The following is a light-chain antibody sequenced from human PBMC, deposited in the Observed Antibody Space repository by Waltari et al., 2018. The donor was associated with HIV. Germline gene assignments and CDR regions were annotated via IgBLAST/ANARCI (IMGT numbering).Light chain of an antibody. V-gene: IGLV1-47*01. CDR1: HSHTGRNF. J-gene: IGLJ3*02. CDR2: RNN. CDR3: AAWDDRLSGSWV. Sequence: QSVLTQPPSASGTPGQRVTIPWSGSHSHTGRNFVYWYQHLPGTAPRLLIYRNNQRPSWVPDRFSGSKSGTSASLAISGLRSEDEADYYCAAWDDRLSGSWVFGGGTKLTVL.